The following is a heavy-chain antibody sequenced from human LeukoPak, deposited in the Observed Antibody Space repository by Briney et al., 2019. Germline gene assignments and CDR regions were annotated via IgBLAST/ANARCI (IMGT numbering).Heavy chain of an antibody. D-gene: IGHD1-26*01. CDR2: ILYDGSTK. CDR3: ARQDTGTLDY. V-gene: IGHV3-30-3*01. CDR1: GFTFSLHP. Sequence: GGSLRLSCAASGFTFSLHPIHWVRQAPGKGLEWVAAILYDGSTKYYADSVKGRFTISRDDSKNTLYLLMNSLRAEDTALYYCARQDTGTLDYWGQGTLVTVPS. J-gene: IGHJ4*02.